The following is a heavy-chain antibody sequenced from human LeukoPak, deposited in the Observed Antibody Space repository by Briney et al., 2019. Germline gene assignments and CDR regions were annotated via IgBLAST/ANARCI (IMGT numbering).Heavy chain of an antibody. J-gene: IGHJ4*02. CDR3: ASMGPAYDFWSGYRQDDY. CDR1: GFTFSSYS. D-gene: IGHD3-3*01. Sequence: GGSLRLSCAASGFTFSSYSMNWVRQAPGKGLEWVSSISSSSSYIYYADSVKGRFTISRDNAKNSLYLQMNSLRAEDTAVYYCASMGPAYDFWSGYRQDDYWGLGTLVTVSS. CDR2: ISSSSSYI. V-gene: IGHV3-21*01.